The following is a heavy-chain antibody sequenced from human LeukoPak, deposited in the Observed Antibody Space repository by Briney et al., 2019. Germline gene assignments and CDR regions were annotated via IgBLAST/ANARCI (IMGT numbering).Heavy chain of an antibody. CDR3: ARDIYNRGTYYFDY. J-gene: IGHJ4*02. V-gene: IGHV3-33*01. CDR2: IWYDGSNK. D-gene: IGHD1-1*01. Sequence: PGGSLRLSCAASGFTFSNYGMHWVRQAPGKGLEWVALIWYDGSNKYYADSVKGRFTISRDNSTNTLYLQMNSLRAEDTAVFYCARDIYNRGTYYFDYWGQGTLVTVSS. CDR1: GFTFSNYG.